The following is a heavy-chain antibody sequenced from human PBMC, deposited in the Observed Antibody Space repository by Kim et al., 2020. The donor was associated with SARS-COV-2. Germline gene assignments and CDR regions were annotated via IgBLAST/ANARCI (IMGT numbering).Heavy chain of an antibody. Sequence: TTYNPSLQGRVTLSVDTSKNHFSLRLSSGTAADTAVYYCASVVVVVRGMDVWGQGTTVTVSS. CDR3: ASVVVVVRGMDV. CDR2: T. V-gene: IGHV4-59*01. J-gene: IGHJ6*02. D-gene: IGHD2-15*01.